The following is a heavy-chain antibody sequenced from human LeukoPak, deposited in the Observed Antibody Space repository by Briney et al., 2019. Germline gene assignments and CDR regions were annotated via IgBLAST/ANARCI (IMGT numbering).Heavy chain of an antibody. CDR2: IYNSGST. J-gene: IGHJ4*02. CDR1: GGSISSGDYY. V-gene: IGHV4-30-4*01. D-gene: IGHD1-26*01. Sequence: SETLSLTCTVSGGSISSGDYYWSWIRQPPGKGLEWIGNIYNSGSTDYNPSLKSRVTISVDTSKNQFSLKLSSVTAADTAVYYCARLVGATAFIDYWGQGTLVTVSS. CDR3: ARLVGATAFIDY.